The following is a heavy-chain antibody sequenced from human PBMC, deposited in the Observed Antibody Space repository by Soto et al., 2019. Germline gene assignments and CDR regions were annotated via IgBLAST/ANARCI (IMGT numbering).Heavy chain of an antibody. Sequence: TLSLTCTASGGSISSYYWSWIRQPPGKGLEWIGYIYYSGSTNYNPSLKSRVTISVDTSKNQFSLKLSSVTAADTAVYYCARGNSLYCSGGSCYPTVYYYYGMDVWGQGTTVTVSS. V-gene: IGHV4-59*08. J-gene: IGHJ6*02. CDR2: IYYSGST. D-gene: IGHD2-15*01. CDR1: GGSISSYY. CDR3: ARGNSLYCSGGSCYPTVYYYYGMDV.